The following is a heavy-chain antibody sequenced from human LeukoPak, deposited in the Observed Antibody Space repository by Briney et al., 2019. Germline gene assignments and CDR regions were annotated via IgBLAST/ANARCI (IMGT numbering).Heavy chain of an antibody. D-gene: IGHD3-3*01. CDR2: ISYDGSNK. V-gene: IGHV3-30*04. Sequence: GGSLRLSCAASGFTFSSYAMHWVRQAPGKGLEWVAVISYDGSNKYYADSVKGRFTISRDNSKNSLYLQMNSLRAEDTAVYYCARLREIPVFGVVTKSTSYFDYWGQGTLVTVSS. J-gene: IGHJ4*02. CDR3: ARLREIPVFGVVTKSTSYFDY. CDR1: GFTFSSYA.